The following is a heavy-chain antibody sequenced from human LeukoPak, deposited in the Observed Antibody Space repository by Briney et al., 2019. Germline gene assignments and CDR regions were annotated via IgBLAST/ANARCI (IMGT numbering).Heavy chain of an antibody. V-gene: IGHV4-59*01. Sequence: SETLSLTCTVSGGSINSYYWSWIRQPPGKGLEWIGYIYHSGSPNYNPSLKSRVTTSVDTSKNQFSLKLSSVTAADTAVYYCGRGRTYYDILTGYPNWFDPWGQGTLVTVSS. J-gene: IGHJ5*02. CDR2: IYHSGSP. CDR3: GRGRTYYDILTGYPNWFDP. D-gene: IGHD3-9*01. CDR1: GGSINSYY.